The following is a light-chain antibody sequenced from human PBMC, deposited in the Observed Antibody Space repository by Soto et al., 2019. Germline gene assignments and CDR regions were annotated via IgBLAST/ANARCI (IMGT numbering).Light chain of an antibody. CDR1: QSINYN. J-gene: IGKJ2*01. CDR3: QQYKNWYT. V-gene: IGKV3-15*01. Sequence: EIVMTQSPATLSVSPGERVTLSCRASQSINYNLAWYQQKPGHAPRLLIQGASTRATGIPVRFSGSGSGTEFTLTISSLQSEDFAVYYCQQYKNWYTFGQGTKLEIK. CDR2: GAS.